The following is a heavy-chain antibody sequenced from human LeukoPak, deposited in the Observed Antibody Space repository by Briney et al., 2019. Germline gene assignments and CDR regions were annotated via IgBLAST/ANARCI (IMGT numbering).Heavy chain of an antibody. CDR1: FCTLSNYP. CDR3: ARAVGSSAQGLFDY. V-gene: IGHV1-69*13. J-gene: IGHJ4*02. Sequence: SVKVSFLASFCTLSNYPISWLGQAPAQGLDWMGGIVPIFGTANYGQKFQGRVTITPDESTSTAYMELSSLRSEDTAVYYCARAVGSSAQGLFDYWGQGPLVTVSS. D-gene: IGHD6-13*01. CDR2: IVPIFGTA.